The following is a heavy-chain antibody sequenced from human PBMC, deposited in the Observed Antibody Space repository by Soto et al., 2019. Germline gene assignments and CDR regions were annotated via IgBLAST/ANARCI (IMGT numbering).Heavy chain of an antibody. CDR3: ARDLCRGGRCYYFDY. V-gene: IGHV4-31*03. CDR1: GGSISSGGYY. D-gene: IGHD2-15*01. CDR2: IYYSGST. Sequence: QVQLQESGPGLVKPSQTLSLTCTVSGGSISSGGYYWSWIRQHPGKGLEWIGYIYYSGSTYYNPSLKSRVTLSVATSKNQFSLKLSSVTAADTAVYYCARDLCRGGRCYYFDYWGQGTLVTVSS. J-gene: IGHJ4*02.